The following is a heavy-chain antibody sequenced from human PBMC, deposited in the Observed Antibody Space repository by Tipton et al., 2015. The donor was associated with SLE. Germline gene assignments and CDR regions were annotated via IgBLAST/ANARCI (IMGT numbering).Heavy chain of an antibody. Sequence: SLRLSCVASGFTFSTYWMNWVRQAPGKGLQWVSGITRDGVSTWSADSVKGRFTISRDNSKNTLYLQMNSLRAEDTAVYYCARDGYGDSTVLLDFWGQGTLVTVAS. D-gene: IGHD4-17*01. CDR1: GFTFSTYW. CDR3: ARDGYGDSTVLLDF. V-gene: IGHV3-23*01. CDR2: ITRDGVST. J-gene: IGHJ4*02.